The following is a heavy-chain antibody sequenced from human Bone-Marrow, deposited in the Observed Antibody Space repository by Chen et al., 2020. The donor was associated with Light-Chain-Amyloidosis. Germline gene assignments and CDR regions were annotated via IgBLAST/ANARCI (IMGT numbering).Heavy chain of an antibody. J-gene: IGHJ4*02. V-gene: IGHV3-30*04. CDR2: ISFDGR. CDR1: GFPFSSHA. D-gene: IGHD3-9*01. Sequence: QVQLVESGGGVVQPGTSLRLSCLGSGFPFSSHAMHWVRQAPGRGLGWVAVISFDGRADSVQGRFTVSRDNSKSTLYLQMDSLRPDDTAVYYCARTLRYGHQVYFDYWGQGTLVTVSS. CDR3: ARTLRYGHQVYFDY.